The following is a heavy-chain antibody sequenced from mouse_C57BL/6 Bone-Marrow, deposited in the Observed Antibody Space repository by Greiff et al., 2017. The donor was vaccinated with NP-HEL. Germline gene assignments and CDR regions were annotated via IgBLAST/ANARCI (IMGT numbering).Heavy chain of an antibody. D-gene: IGHD2-3*01. CDR1: GYTFTDYN. Sequence: VQLQQSGPELVKPGASVKMSCKASGYTFTDYNMHWVKQSHGKSLEWIGYINPNNGGTSYNQKFKGKATLTVNKSSSTAYMELRSLTSEDSAVYYCANRWLLKGYFDYWGQGTTLTVSS. CDR3: ANRWLLKGYFDY. CDR2: INPNNGGT. J-gene: IGHJ2*01. V-gene: IGHV1-22*01.